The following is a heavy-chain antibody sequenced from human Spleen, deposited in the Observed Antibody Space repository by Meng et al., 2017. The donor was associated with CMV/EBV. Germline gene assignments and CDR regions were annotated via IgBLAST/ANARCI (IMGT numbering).Heavy chain of an antibody. Sequence: SETLSLTCSVSGGSISDSPFYWGWIRQPPGKGLEWIGSIFHTGNVYYNPSLKSRVSISVDTSKNQFSLKLSSVTAADTAVYFCARDVHYGGLGGPMDVWGQGTTVTVSS. D-gene: IGHD3-16*01. CDR2: IFHTGNV. CDR1: GGSISDSPFY. V-gene: IGHV4-39*07. CDR3: ARDVHYGGLGGPMDV. J-gene: IGHJ6*02.